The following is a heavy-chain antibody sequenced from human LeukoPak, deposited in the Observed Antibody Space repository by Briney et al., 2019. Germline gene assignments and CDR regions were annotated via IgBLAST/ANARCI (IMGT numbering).Heavy chain of an antibody. CDR3: AIWWYSSSFDY. J-gene: IGHJ4*02. CDR1: GYTFIVYY. Sequence: ASVKVSCKASGYTFIVYYMYWVRQAPGQGLEWMGWINPNSGGTNYAQKFQGRVTMTRDTSISTAYMELSRLRSDDTAVYYCAIWWYSSSFDYWGQGTLVTVSS. V-gene: IGHV1-2*02. CDR2: INPNSGGT. D-gene: IGHD6-19*01.